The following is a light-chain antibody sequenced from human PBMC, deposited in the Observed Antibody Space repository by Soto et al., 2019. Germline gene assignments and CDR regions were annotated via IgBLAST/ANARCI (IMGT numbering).Light chain of an antibody. V-gene: IGKV3-20*01. Sequence: EVVMPQYPGTLSFSPGGRATLSCMASQSVSSSFLAWYQQKVGQAPRLLIYGASSRATGIPDRFSGSGSGTDFTLTISRLEPEDFAVYYCQQYGSSPRTFGQGTRLEIK. CDR2: GAS. J-gene: IGKJ5*01. CDR1: QSVSSSF. CDR3: QQYGSSPRT.